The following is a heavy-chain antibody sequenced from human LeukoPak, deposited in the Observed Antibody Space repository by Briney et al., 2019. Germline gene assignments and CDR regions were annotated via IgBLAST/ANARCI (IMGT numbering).Heavy chain of an antibody. CDR1: GGSFSGYY. V-gene: IGHV4-34*01. Sequence: PSETLSLTCAVYGGSFSGYYWSWIRQPPGKGLEWIGEINHSGSTNYNPSLKSRVTISVDTSKNQFSLKLSSVTAADKAVYYYARSCRILDIVATIRARLGGNGFDIWGQGTMVTVSS. CDR2: INHSGST. CDR3: ARSCRILDIVATIRARLGGNGFDI. D-gene: IGHD5-12*01. J-gene: IGHJ3*02.